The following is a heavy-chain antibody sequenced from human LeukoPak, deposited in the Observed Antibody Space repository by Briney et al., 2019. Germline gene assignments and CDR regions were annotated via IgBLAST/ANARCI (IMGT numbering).Heavy chain of an antibody. D-gene: IGHD3-22*01. CDR2: IYYSGTT. CDR1: GGSISSYY. V-gene: IGHV4-59*01. Sequence: PSETLSLTCTVSGGSISSYYWSWIRQPPGKGLEWIGNIYYSGTTNYNPSFKSRVTISVDASKNQFSLKLSSVTAADTAVYYCAREHYYDSSGYYDNYYYYYMDVWGKGTTVTVSS. J-gene: IGHJ6*03. CDR3: AREHYYDSSGYYDNYYYYYMDV.